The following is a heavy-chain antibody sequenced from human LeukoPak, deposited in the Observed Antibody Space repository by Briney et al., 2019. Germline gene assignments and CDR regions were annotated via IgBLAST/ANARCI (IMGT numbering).Heavy chain of an antibody. J-gene: IGHJ4*02. Sequence: ASVKVSCKASGYSFTGYYIHWVRQAPGQGLEWMGWINPNTGDTNYAQNFQGRVTMTRDTSISTVYMELSRLRSDDTAVYYCARVGYCTYGVCHNFDYWGQGTLVTVSS. CDR2: INPNTGDT. CDR3: ARVGYCTYGVCHNFDY. V-gene: IGHV1-2*02. D-gene: IGHD2-8*01. CDR1: GYSFTGYY.